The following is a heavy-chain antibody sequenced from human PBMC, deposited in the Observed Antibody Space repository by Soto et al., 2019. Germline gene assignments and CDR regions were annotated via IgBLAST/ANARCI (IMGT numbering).Heavy chain of an antibody. V-gene: IGHV4-34*01. CDR2: INHSGST. J-gene: IGHJ4*02. Sequence: PSETLSLTCAVYGGSCSGYYWSWIRQPPGKGLEWIGEINHSGSTNYNPSLKSRVTISVDTSKNQFSLKLSSVTAADTAVDYCESGRQREFFAYRGQRTPVTVSS. CDR3: ESGRQREFFAY. D-gene: IGHD2-2*01. CDR1: GGSCSGYY.